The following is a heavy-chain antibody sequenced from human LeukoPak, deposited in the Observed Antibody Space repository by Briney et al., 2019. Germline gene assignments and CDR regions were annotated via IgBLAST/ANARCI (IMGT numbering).Heavy chain of an antibody. V-gene: IGHV3-48*03. CDR3: ARSTTSDFYFDY. J-gene: IGHJ4*02. Sequence: GGSLRLSCAASGFIFSSSEMNWVRQPSGKGLEWVSYISGRDTIYYADSVKGRFTISRDNAKNSLYLQMNNLRAEDTAVYYCARSTTSDFYFDYWGQGALVTVSS. CDR1: GFIFSSSE. CDR2: ISGRDTI. D-gene: IGHD2-2*01.